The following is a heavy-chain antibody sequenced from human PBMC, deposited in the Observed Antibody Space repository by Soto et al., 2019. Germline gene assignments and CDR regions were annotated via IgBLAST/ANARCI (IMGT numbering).Heavy chain of an antibody. J-gene: IGHJ4*02. Sequence: QVQLVESGGGVVQPGRSLRLSCAASGFTFSSYVIHWVRQAPGKGLDWVAVISHDGSDKYYADSVKGRFTISRDNSKNTVYLQMNSLRAEDTAVYYCATTLIRGVITTYFDYWGQGTLLTVSS. CDR2: ISHDGSDK. CDR1: GFTFSSYV. V-gene: IGHV3-30-3*01. D-gene: IGHD3-10*01. CDR3: ATTLIRGVITTYFDY.